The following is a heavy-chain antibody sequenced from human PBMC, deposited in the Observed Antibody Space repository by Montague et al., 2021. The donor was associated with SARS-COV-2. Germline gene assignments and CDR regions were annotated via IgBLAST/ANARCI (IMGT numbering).Heavy chain of an antibody. CDR2: IYYSGST. D-gene: IGHD3-3*01. Sequence: SETLSLTCTVSGASINSSSYYWGWIRQPPGKRLEWVGYIYYSGSTYYNPSLKSRVTIFVDTSKNQFSLKLSSVTAADTAVYYCARQPTRGITSFGVVTDYGMDVWGQGTTVTVSS. CDR1: GASINSSSYY. V-gene: IGHV4-39*01. CDR3: ARQPTRGITSFGVVTDYGMDV. J-gene: IGHJ6*02.